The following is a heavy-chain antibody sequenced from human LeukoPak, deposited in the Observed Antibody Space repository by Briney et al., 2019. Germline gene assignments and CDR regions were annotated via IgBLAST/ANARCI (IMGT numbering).Heavy chain of an antibody. V-gene: IGHV3-74*01. CDR2: INSDGSWT. D-gene: IGHD2-2*01. J-gene: IGHJ4*02. CDR1: ENYW. CDR3: VSFYETY. Sequence: GGCLRLSCPASENYWMRWVRQAPGKGLVWVSHINSDGSWTSYADSVKGRFTISKDNAKNTVYLQMNNLRAEDTAVYYCVSFYETYWGRGTLVTVSS.